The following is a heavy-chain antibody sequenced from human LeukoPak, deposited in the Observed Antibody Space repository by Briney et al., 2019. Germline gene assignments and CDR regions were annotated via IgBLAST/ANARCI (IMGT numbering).Heavy chain of an antibody. V-gene: IGHV3-66*02. D-gene: IGHD3-22*01. CDR1: GFTVSSNY. CDR3: ARARRCYDSSGYYQLFDY. Sequence: GGSLRLSCAASGFTVSSNYMSWVRQAPGKGLEWVSVIYSGGSTYYADSVKGRFTISRDNSKNTLYLQMNSLRAEDTAVYYCARARRCYDSSGYYQLFDYWGQGTLVTVSS. J-gene: IGHJ4*02. CDR2: IYSGGST.